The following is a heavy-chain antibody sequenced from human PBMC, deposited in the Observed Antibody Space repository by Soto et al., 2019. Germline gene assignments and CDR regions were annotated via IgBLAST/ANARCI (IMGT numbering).Heavy chain of an antibody. V-gene: IGHV3-33*01. CDR2: IWYDGSNK. D-gene: IGHD1-26*01. J-gene: IGHJ6*02. CDR3: ARDSEVSDAGMDV. Sequence: QVQLVESGGGVVQPGRSLRLSCAASGFTFSTYGMHWVRQAPGKGLEWVAVIWYDGSNKYYADSVMGRFTISRDNSKNTLYLQMNSLRAEDTAVYYCARDSEVSDAGMDVWGQGTTVTVSS. CDR1: GFTFSTYG.